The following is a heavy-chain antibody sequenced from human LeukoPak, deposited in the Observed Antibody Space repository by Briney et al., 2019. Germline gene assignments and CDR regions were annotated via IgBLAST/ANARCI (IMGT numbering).Heavy chain of an antibody. CDR2: IYSSGGT. Sequence: PSETLSLTCTVSGGSISSSSYYWGWIHQPPGKGLEWIGRIYSSGGTNYNPSPKSRVTMSVDTSKNQFSLKLSSVTAADTAVYYCARGGPLGDWYFDLWAVAPWSLSPQ. CDR3: ARGGPLGDWYFDL. CDR1: GGSISSSSYY. J-gene: IGHJ2*01. V-gene: IGHV4-61*05. D-gene: IGHD1-26*01.